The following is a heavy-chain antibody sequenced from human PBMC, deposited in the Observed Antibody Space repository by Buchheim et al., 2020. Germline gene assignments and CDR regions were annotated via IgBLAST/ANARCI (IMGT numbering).Heavy chain of an antibody. CDR2: ISYDGSNK. V-gene: IGHV3-30*03. D-gene: IGHD2-2*01. J-gene: IGHJ6*02. CDR3: AREHIVVVPAAMPGPGGMDV. CDR1: GFSFSSYG. Sequence: QVQLVDSGGGVVQPGRSLRLSCAASGFSFSSYGMHWVRQAPGKGLEWVSFISYDGSNKYYADSVKGRFTISRDNSKNTLYLQMNSLRAEDTAVYYCAREHIVVVPAAMPGPGGMDVWGQGTT.